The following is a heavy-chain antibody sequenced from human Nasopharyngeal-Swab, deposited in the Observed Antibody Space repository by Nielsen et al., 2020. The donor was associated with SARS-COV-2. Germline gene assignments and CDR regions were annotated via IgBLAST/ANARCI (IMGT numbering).Heavy chain of an antibody. CDR2: ISGSDHTT. D-gene: IGHD5-12*01. Sequence: GESLKISCAASGFTFSSYAISWVRQAPGKGLEWVSVISGSDHTTYYADSVKGRFTISRDNSKNTVNLQMNSLRVEDTAIYYCAKDRDSGDDSDDYYHYYGMDVWGQRTTVTVFS. CDR3: AKDRDSGDDSDDYYHYYGMDV. CDR1: GFTFSSYA. J-gene: IGHJ6*02. V-gene: IGHV3-23*01.